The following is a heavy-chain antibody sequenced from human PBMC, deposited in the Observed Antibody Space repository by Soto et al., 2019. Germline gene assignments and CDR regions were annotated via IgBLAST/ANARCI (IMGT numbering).Heavy chain of an antibody. CDR1: GFTFSSYG. CDR2: ISYDGSNK. CDR3: AKERYYYDSSGYFPDY. J-gene: IGHJ4*02. V-gene: IGHV3-30*18. D-gene: IGHD3-22*01. Sequence: QPEGSLRLSCAASGFTFSSYGMHWVRQAPGKGLEWVAVISYDGSNKYYADSVKGRFTISRDNSKNTLYLQMNSLRVEDTAVYYCAKERYYYDSSGYFPDYWGQGTL.